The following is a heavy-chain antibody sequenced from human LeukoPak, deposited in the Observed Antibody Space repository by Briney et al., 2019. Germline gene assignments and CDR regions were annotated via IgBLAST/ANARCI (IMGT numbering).Heavy chain of an antibody. CDR3: ANSGSYSPIDY. V-gene: IGHV3-72*01. D-gene: IGHD1-26*01. CDR2: IRMRPNSYST. J-gene: IGHJ4*02. Sequence: GGSLRLSCAASGFAFSDHYMDWVRQAPEKGLEWVGRIRMRPNSYSTEYAASVKGRFTISRDDSKNSLYLQMNSLQTEDTAVYYCANSGSYSPIDYWGQGTLVTVSS. CDR1: GFAFSDHY.